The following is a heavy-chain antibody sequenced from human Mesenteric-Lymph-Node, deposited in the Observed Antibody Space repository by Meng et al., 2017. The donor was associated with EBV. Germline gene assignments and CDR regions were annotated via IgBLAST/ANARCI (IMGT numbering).Heavy chain of an antibody. CDR1: GGSISGYS. Sequence: QVQLQQRGAGRLKPSEPPSLTCDVHGGSISGYSWSWVRQSPGKGLEWSGEINQNGSTNYNPSLKSRVIISVDTSKNQFSLKLSSVTAADTAVYYCARAWADIELEPGKYGNFDHWGQGTLVTVSS. J-gene: IGHJ4*02. CDR2: INQNGST. CDR3: ARAWADIELEPGKYGNFDH. V-gene: IGHV4-34*01. D-gene: IGHD2-8*01.